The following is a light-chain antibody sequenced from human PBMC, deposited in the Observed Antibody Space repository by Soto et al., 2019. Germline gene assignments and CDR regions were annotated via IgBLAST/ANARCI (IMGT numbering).Light chain of an antibody. CDR2: DAS. V-gene: IGKV3-11*01. CDR1: QSVSTS. Sequence: IVLTQSPVTLALSPGERAVLSCRASQSVSTSLAWYQHKPGQAPRLFIYDASKRAPGVPPRFSGSGSGTDFTLTISSLEPEDFAVYYCQVRDVWPSFGQGTKV. CDR3: QVRDVWPS. J-gene: IGKJ1*01.